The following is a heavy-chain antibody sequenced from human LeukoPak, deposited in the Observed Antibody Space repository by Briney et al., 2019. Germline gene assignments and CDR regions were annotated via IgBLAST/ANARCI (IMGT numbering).Heavy chain of an antibody. CDR1: DGSITNYY. J-gene: IGHJ4*02. Sequence: SETLSLTCTVSDGSITNYYWGWIRQPSGKGLEWIGNIYYSGSTYYNASLQSRVTISIDTSKNQFSLRLNSVTAADTAMYYCVKSDGYGLIDSWGQGTLVTVSS. V-gene: IGHV4-59*04. CDR3: VKSDGYGLIDS. CDR2: IYYSGST. D-gene: IGHD2-21*02.